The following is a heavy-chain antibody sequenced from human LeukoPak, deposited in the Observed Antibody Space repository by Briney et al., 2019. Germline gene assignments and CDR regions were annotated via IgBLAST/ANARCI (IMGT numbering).Heavy chain of an antibody. CDR1: GYSLTNYF. CDR2: LNLSGDGA. D-gene: IGHD1-1*01. V-gene: IGHV1-46*01. Sequence: ASVKVSCKASGYSLTNYFMHWVRQAPGQGLEWMGVLNLSGDGASYTQKFQGRVTMTRDMSTSTVFMERSSLRSEDTAVYFCAREPPSTGYYDYWGQGTLVTVSS. J-gene: IGHJ4*02. CDR3: AREPPSTGYYDY.